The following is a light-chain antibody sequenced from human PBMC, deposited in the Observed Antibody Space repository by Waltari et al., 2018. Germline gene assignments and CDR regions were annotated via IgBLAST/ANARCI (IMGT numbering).Light chain of an antibody. CDR1: SSDIGNYNF. Sequence: QSALTQPASVSGSPGQSITISCTGTSSDIGNYNFVSWYQQHPGKAPKLIIYDVSNRPSGVSNRFSGSWSGNTASLTISGLQAEDEADYYCNSYTTSSTLTVIFGGGTKLTVL. J-gene: IGLJ2*01. V-gene: IGLV2-14*03. CDR2: DVS. CDR3: NSYTTSSTLTVI.